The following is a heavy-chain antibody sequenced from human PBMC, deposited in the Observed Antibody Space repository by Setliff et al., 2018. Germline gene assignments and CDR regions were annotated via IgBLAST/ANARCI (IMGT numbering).Heavy chain of an antibody. CDR2: IIPVLGMT. Sequence: GASVKVSCKASGDPFNAYGVSWVRQAPGQGLEWMGAIIPVLGMTDYAQKFQGRLTITADQSTTTVYMELSSLRFDDTALYYCARDPSPTVTPSRLIYFYHMDVWGTGTTVTVSS. CDR3: ARDPSPTVTPSRLIYFYHMDV. CDR1: GDPFNAYG. D-gene: IGHD4-17*01. V-gene: IGHV1-69*10. J-gene: IGHJ6*03.